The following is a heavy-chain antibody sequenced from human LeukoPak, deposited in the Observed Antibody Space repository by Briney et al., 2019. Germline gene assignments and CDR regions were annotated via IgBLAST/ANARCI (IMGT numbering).Heavy chain of an antibody. CDR2: IIPIFGTA. V-gene: IGHV1-69*01. J-gene: IGHJ4*02. Sequence: SVKVSCKAPGGTFSSYAISWVRQAPGQGLEWMGGIIPIFGTANYAQKFQGRVTITADESTSTAYMELSSLRSEDTAVYYCARDRDYYGSADYWGQGTLVTVSS. D-gene: IGHD3-10*01. CDR3: ARDRDYYGSADY. CDR1: GGTFSSYA.